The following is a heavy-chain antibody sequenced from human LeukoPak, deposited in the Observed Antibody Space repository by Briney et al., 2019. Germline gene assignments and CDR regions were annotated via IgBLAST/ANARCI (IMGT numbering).Heavy chain of an antibody. J-gene: IGHJ4*02. CDR3: ARQLPYYPLDY. V-gene: IGHV3-74*01. CDR1: GFTFSSYW. CDR2: INSDGSST. D-gene: IGHD3-22*01. Sequence: GGSLRLSRAASGFTFSSYWMHWVRQAPGKGLVWVSRINSDGSSTSYADSVKGRFTISRDNAKNTLYLQMNSLRAEDTAVYYCARQLPYYPLDYWGQGTLVTVSS.